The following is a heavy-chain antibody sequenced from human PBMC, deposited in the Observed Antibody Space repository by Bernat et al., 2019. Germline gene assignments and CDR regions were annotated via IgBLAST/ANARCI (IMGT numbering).Heavy chain of an antibody. J-gene: IGHJ4*02. Sequence: QVQLVESGGGVVQPGRSLRLSCAASGFTFSSYGMHWVRQAPGKGLEWVAVIWYDGSNKYYADSVKGRFTISRDNSKNTPYLQMNSLRAEDTAVYYCARVGDGYNYFDYWGQGTLVTVSS. CDR3: ARVGDGYNYFDY. CDR1: GFTFSSYG. CDR2: IWYDGSNK. V-gene: IGHV3-33*01. D-gene: IGHD5-24*01.